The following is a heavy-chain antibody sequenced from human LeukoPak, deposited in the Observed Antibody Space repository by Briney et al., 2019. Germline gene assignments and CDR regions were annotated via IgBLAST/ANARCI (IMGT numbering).Heavy chain of an antibody. Sequence: PSETLSLTCTVSGGSISSYYWSWIRQPPGKGLEWIGYIYYSGSTNYNPSLKSRVTISVDTSKNQFSLKLSSVTAADTAVYYCARESSGYYRFWGQGTLVTVSS. V-gene: IGHV4-59*01. CDR3: ARESSGYYRF. CDR1: GGSISSYY. J-gene: IGHJ4*02. CDR2: IYYSGST. D-gene: IGHD3-3*01.